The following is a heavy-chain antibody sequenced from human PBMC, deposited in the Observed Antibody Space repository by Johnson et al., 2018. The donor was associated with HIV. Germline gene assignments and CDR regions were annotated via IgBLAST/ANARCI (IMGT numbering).Heavy chain of an antibody. CDR3: RARIVLEGRVLPDAFDI. D-gene: IGHD2-8*02. CDR2: ISYDGSNK. CDR1: GLTFSDYA. V-gene: IGHV3-30-3*01. J-gene: IGHJ3*02. Sequence: QVQLVESGGGVVQPGRSLRLSCAASGLTFSDYAMHWVRQAPGKGLEWVAVISYDGSNKYYADSVKGRLTISRDNSKNTLYLQMNSLRAEDTAVYYCRARIVLEGRVLPDAFDIWGQGTMVTVSS.